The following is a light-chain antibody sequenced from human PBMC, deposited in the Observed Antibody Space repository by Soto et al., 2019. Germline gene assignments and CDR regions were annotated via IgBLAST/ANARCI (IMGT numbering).Light chain of an antibody. V-gene: IGLV2-11*01. J-gene: IGLJ2*01. CDR3: CSYAGNYILV. Sequence: QSALTQPPSVSGSPGQSVTISCTGTSSDVGGYNYVSWYQQHPGKAPKLMIYDVSKRPSGVPDRFSGSKSGNTASLTISGLQAEYEADYYCCSYAGNYILVFGGGTKLTVL. CDR2: DVS. CDR1: SSDVGGYNY.